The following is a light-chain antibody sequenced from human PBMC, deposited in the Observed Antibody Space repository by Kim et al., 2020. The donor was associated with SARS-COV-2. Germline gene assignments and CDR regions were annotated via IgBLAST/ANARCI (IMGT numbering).Light chain of an antibody. J-gene: IGKJ1*01. CDR1: QSVSSN. Sequence: SPGESASRSCRARQSVSSNLAWYQQKPGQAPRLLIYGASTRATGIPARFSGSGSGTEFTLTISSLQSEDFAVYYCQQYNNWPPGTFGQGTKVDIQ. CDR2: GAS. V-gene: IGKV3-15*01. CDR3: QQYNNWPPGT.